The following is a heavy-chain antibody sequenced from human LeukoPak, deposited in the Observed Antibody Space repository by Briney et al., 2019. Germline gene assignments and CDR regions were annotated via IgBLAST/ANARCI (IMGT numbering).Heavy chain of an antibody. J-gene: IGHJ4*02. D-gene: IGHD4-17*01. Sequence: ASVKVSCKASGGTFSSYAISWVRQAPGQGLEWMGRIIPVLDITNYAQKFQGRVTITTDRSTNTAYMELSSLRSDDTAVYYCARPRGTVTTYAFDYWGQGTLVIVSS. CDR1: GGTFSSYA. V-gene: IGHV1-69*04. CDR2: IIPVLDIT. CDR3: ARPRGTVTTYAFDY.